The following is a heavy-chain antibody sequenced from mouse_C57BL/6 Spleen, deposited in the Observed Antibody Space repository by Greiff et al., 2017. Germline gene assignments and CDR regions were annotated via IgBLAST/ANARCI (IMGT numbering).Heavy chain of an antibody. Sequence: SGAELARPGASVKLSCKASGYTFTSYGISWVKQRTGQGLEWIGEIYPRSGNTYYNEKFKGKATLTADKSSSTAYMELRSLTSEDSAVYFCARCYYDYDRVYAMDYWGQGTSVTVSS. CDR3: ARCYYDYDRVYAMDY. D-gene: IGHD2-4*01. J-gene: IGHJ4*01. CDR1: GYTFTSYG. V-gene: IGHV1-81*01. CDR2: IYPRSGNT.